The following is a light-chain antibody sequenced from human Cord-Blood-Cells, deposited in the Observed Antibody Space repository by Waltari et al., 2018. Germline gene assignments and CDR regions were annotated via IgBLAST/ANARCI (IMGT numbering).Light chain of an antibody. J-gene: IGLJ3*02. CDR1: SSDVGSYNL. V-gene: IGLV2-23*01. Sequence: QSALTQPASVSGSPGQSITISCTGTSSDVGSYNLVSWYQQHPGKAPKLMIYEGSKRPSGFSNRFSGSKSGNTASLTISGRQAEDEADYYCCSYAGSWVFGGGTKLTVL. CDR3: CSYAGSWV. CDR2: EGS.